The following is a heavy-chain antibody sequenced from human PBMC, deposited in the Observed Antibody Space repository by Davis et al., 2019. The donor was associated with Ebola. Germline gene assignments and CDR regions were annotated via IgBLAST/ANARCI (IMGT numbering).Heavy chain of an antibody. D-gene: IGHD3-22*01. CDR1: GYTFTSYA. V-gene: IGHV1-3*01. CDR3: AREGDYDSSGWALDY. Sequence: ASVKVSCKASGYTFTSYAMHWVRQAPGQRLEWMGWINAGNGNTKYSQKFQGRVTITRDTSASTAYMELSSLRSEDTAVYYCAREGDYDSSGWALDYWGQGTLVTVSS. CDR2: INAGNGNT. J-gene: IGHJ4*02.